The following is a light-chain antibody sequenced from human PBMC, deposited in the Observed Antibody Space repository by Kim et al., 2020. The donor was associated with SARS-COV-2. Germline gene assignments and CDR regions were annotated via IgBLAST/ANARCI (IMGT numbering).Light chain of an antibody. CDR2: GAS. CDR3: QQYGTSPPYT. CDR1: QTVSSNY. J-gene: IGKJ2*01. V-gene: IGKV3-20*01. Sequence: EIVLTQSPGTLSLSPGERATLSCRASQTVSSNYLGWYQQKPGQAPRLLIYGASSRATGIPDRFSGSGSGTDSTLTISGLEPEDFAVYYCQQYGTSPPYTFGQGTKLEI.